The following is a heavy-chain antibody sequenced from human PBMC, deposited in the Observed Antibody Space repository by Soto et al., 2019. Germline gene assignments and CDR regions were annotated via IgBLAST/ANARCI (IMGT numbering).Heavy chain of an antibody. V-gene: IGHV5-51*01. CDR3: ARQNHPLPAAINYNWLDP. Sequence: GESLKISCKGSGYSFTSYWIGWVRQMPGKGLEWMGIIYPGDSDTRYSPSFQGQVTISADKSISTAYLQWSSLKASDTAMYYCARQNHPLPAAINYNWLDPWGQGTLVTVSS. J-gene: IGHJ5*02. CDR2: IYPGDSDT. D-gene: IGHD2-2*01. CDR1: GYSFTSYW.